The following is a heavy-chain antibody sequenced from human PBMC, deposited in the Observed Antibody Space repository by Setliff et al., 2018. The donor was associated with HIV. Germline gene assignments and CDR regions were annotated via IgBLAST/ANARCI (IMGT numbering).Heavy chain of an antibody. CDR2: ISSSSSYI. CDR1: GFTFSSYS. J-gene: IGHJ6*03. V-gene: IGHV3-21*01. CDR3: ARVSELLAYYMDV. D-gene: IGHD1-26*01. Sequence: GGSLRLSCAASGFTFSSYSMNWVRQAPGKGLEWASFISSSSSYIYYAESVKGRFTISRDNSRNTLYLQMNSLRAEDTAVYYCARVSELLAYYMDVWGKGTTVTV.